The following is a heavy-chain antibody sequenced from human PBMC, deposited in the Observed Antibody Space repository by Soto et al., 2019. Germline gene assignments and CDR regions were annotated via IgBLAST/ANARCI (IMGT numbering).Heavy chain of an antibody. CDR1: GFTFSSYG. CDR2: ISYDGSNK. D-gene: IGHD3-22*01. V-gene: IGHV3-30*18. CDR3: AKSYDSSAYFDY. Sequence: QVQLVESRGGVVQPGRSLRLSCAASGFTFSSYGMHWVRQAPGKGLEWVAVISYDGSNKYYADSVKGRFTISRDNSKNTLYLQMNSLRAEDTAVYYCAKSYDSSAYFDYWGQGTLVTVSS. J-gene: IGHJ4*02.